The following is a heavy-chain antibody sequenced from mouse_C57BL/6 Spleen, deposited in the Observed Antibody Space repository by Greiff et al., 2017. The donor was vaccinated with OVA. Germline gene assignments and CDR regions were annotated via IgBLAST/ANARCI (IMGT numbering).Heavy chain of an antibody. V-gene: IGHV1-50*01. J-gene: IGHJ3*01. D-gene: IGHD3-2*02. CDR1: GYTFTSYW. CDR2: IDPSDSYT. Sequence: QVQLKESGAELVKPGASVTLSCKASGYTFTSYWMQWVKQRPGQGLEWIGEIDPSDSYTNYNQKFKGKATLTVDTSSSTAYMQLSSLTSEDSAVYYCASSGGRAWFAYWGKGTLVTVSA. CDR3: ASSGGRAWFAY.